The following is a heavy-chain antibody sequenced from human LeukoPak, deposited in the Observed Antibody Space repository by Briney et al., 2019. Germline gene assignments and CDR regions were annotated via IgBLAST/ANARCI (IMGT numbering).Heavy chain of an antibody. Sequence: SETLSLTCTVSGGSISSYYWSWIRQPPGKGLEWFGIIYHSGSTYYNPSLKSRVTISVDTSKNQFSLKLSSVTAADTAVYYCARTWTPGGDAFDIWGQGTMVIVSS. CDR1: GGSISSYY. D-gene: IGHD3/OR15-3a*01. CDR3: ARTWTPGGDAFDI. V-gene: IGHV4-59*08. CDR2: IYHSGST. J-gene: IGHJ3*02.